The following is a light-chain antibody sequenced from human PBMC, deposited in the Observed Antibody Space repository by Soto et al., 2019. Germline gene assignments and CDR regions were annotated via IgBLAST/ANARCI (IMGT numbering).Light chain of an antibody. V-gene: IGKV1-17*01. J-gene: IGKJ1*01. CDR1: QGIRND. Sequence: DIQMTQFPSSLSASVGDRVTITCRASQGIRNDLGWYQQKPGKAPKLLIYAASSLQSGVPSRFSGSGSGTEFTLAISSLQPEDCAPSYCLQHSTYTLTFGHGTKVEIK. CDR3: LQHSTYTLT. CDR2: AAS.